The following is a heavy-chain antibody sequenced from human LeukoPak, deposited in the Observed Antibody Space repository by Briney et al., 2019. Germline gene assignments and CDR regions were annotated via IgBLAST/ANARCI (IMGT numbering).Heavy chain of an antibody. CDR3: ARDKRYCSGGSCYENWFDP. CDR2: IYYSGST. Sequence: SETLSLICTVSGGSISSYYWSWIRQPPGKGLEWIGYIYYSGSTNYNPSLKGRVTISVDTSKNQFSLKLSSVTAADTAVYYCARDKRYCSGGSCYENWFDPWGQGTLVTVSS. CDR1: GGSISSYY. J-gene: IGHJ5*02. V-gene: IGHV4-59*01. D-gene: IGHD2-15*01.